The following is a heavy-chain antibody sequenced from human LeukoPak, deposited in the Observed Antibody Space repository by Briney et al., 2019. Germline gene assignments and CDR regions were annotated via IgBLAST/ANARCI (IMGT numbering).Heavy chain of an antibody. CDR2: ISYDGSNK. J-gene: IGHJ4*02. D-gene: IGHD1-26*01. Sequence: PGGSLRLSCAASGFTFSSYAMHWVRQAPGKGLEWVAVISYDGSNKYYADSVKGRFTISRENSKNTLYLQMNSLRAEDTAVYYCARDRGYSGSYIVDYWGQGTLVTVSS. V-gene: IGHV3-30*04. CDR3: ARDRGYSGSYIVDY. CDR1: GFTFSSYA.